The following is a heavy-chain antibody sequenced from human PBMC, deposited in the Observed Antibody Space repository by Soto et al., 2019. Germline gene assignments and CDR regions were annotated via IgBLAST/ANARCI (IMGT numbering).Heavy chain of an antibody. J-gene: IGHJ4*02. V-gene: IGHV3-23*01. CDR2: ISGSGGST. Sequence: EVQLLESGGGLVQPGGSLRLSCAASGFTFNTYAMNWVRQAPGKGLEWVSAISGSGGSTYYADSVKGRFTISRDNSKNTLNLQMNSLRAEDTAVYYCAKGATSTWYGGQFDCWGQGTQVTVSS. D-gene: IGHD6-13*01. CDR3: AKGATSTWYGGQFDC. CDR1: GFTFNTYA.